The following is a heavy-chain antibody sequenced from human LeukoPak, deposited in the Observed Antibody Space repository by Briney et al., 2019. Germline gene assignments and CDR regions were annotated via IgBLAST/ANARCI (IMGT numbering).Heavy chain of an antibody. Sequence: PSETLSLTCNVSGGSISSRDNYWGWIRQPPGEGLEWIGSIYYSGSTYYNPSLKSRVSISVDTSKNQFSLKLSSVTAADTAMYYCARVEIGEGRTRHYHMDVWGKGTTVTVSS. CDR3: ARVEIGEGRTRHYHMDV. CDR2: IYYSGST. D-gene: IGHD3-16*01. V-gene: IGHV4-39*07. J-gene: IGHJ6*03. CDR1: GGSISSRDNY.